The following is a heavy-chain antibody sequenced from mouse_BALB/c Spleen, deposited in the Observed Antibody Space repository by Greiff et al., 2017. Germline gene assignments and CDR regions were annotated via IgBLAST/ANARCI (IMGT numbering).Heavy chain of an antibody. D-gene: IGHD4-1*01. CDR2: ILPGSGST. CDR3: ARGDWDGAY. V-gene: IGHV1-9*01. J-gene: IGHJ3*01. CDR1: GYTFSSYW. Sequence: QVQLQQSGAELMKPGASVKISCKATGYTFSSYWIEWVKQRPGHGLEWIGEILPGSGSTNYNEKFKGKATFTADTSSNTAYMQLSSLTSEDSAVYYCARGDWDGAYWGQGTLVTVSA.